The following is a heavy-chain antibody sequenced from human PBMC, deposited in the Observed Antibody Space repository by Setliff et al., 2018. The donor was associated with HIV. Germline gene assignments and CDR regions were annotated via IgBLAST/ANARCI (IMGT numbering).Heavy chain of an antibody. CDR3: ARAYEIADHYNY. CDR1: GFTFSDYY. D-gene: IGHD6-13*01. V-gene: IGHV3-11*05. CDR2: ISSSSSSYT. Sequence: GGSLRLSCAASGFTFSDYYMSWIRQAPGKGLEWVSYISSSSSSYTNYADSVKGRFTISRDNAKNSLYLQLNSLRPEDTAVYYCARAYEIADHYNYWGQGTLVTVSS. J-gene: IGHJ4*02.